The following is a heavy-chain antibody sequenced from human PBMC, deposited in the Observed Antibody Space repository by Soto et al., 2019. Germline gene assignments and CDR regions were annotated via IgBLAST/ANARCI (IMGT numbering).Heavy chain of an antibody. J-gene: IGHJ6*03. D-gene: IGHD3-16*02. CDR1: GFTFSSYS. CDR2: ISSSSSYI. CDR3: ARRYDYIWGSYRTYYYYYMDV. V-gene: IGHV3-21*01. Sequence: EVQLVESGGGLVKPGGSLRLSCAASGFTFSSYSMNWVRQAPGKGLEWVSSISSSSSYIYYADSVKGRFTISRDNAKNSLFLQMNSLRAEDTVVYYCARRYDYIWGSYRTYYYYYMDVWGKGTTVTVSS.